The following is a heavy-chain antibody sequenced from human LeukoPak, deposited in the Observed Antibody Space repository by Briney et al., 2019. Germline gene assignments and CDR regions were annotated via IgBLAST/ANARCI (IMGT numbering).Heavy chain of an antibody. J-gene: IGHJ4*02. CDR1: GGPIIRNSYY. CDR3: AIPTVN. Sequence: SETLSLTCTVSGGPIIRNSYYWGWSRQPPGKGLEWIATFYYGVNTYYNPSLKSRVTISVDTSKNQFSLHLSCVTAADTAVYYCAIPTVNWGQGTLVTVSS. CDR2: FYYGVNT. D-gene: IGHD1-1*01. V-gene: IGHV4-39*01.